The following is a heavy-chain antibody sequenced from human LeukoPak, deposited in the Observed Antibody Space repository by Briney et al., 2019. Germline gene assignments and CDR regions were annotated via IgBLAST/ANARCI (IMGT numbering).Heavy chain of an antibody. Sequence: ASVKVSCKASGYTFTSYGISWVRQAPGQGLEGMGWISDYKGNTNYAQKLQGRVTMTTDTSTSTAYIELRSLRSDDTAVYYCARTKAAAGTGGAFDIWGQGTMVTVSS. V-gene: IGHV1-18*01. CDR2: ISDYKGNT. CDR1: GYTFTSYG. CDR3: ARTKAAAGTGGAFDI. D-gene: IGHD6-13*01. J-gene: IGHJ3*02.